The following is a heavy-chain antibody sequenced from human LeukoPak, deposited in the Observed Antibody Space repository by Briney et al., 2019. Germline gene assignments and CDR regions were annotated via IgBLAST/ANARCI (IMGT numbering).Heavy chain of an antibody. CDR1: GFTFSSYA. Sequence: GGSLRLSCAASGFTFSSYAISWVRQAPGQGLEWMGGIIPIFGTANYAQKFQGRVTITADESTSTAYMELSSLRSEDTAVYYCARGRGGVVIIAYDAFDIWGQGTMVTVSS. CDR2: IIPIFGTA. D-gene: IGHD3-3*01. J-gene: IGHJ3*02. CDR3: ARGRGGVVIIAYDAFDI. V-gene: IGHV1-69*01.